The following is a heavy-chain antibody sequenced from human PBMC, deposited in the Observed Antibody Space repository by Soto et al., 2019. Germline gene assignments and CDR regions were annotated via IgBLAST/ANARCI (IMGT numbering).Heavy chain of an antibody. CDR1: GFAFSSYG. J-gene: IGHJ4*02. CDR2: IWYDGSNE. D-gene: IGHD2-2*01. V-gene: IGHV3-33*01. CDR3: SRVGPDAVIFLEY. Sequence: QVKLVESGGGVVQPGKSLRLSCEASGFAFSSYGMHWGRQAPGKGLEMVAVIWYDGSNEHYAASVKGRFTISRDNSKNTLYLQMTSLRPEDTAVYYCSRVGPDAVIFLEYWGQGTLVTVSS.